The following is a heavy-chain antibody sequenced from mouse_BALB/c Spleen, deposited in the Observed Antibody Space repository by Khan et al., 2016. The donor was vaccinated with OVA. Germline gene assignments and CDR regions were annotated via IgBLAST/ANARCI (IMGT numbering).Heavy chain of an antibody. CDR2: IRGDGST. V-gene: IGHV2-6-7*01. D-gene: IGHD2-10*01. Sequence: QVQLKESGPGLVAPSQCLYITCTVSGFSLTGYGVNWVRQPPGKGLEWMGLIRGDGSTDYNSDLISRLSISKDNTNTKVCLKMISLQTNVRASYYCAMAYYGNCRGAMDYWGQGSSVTVSS. CDR3: AMAYYGNCRGAMDY. CDR1: GFSLTGYG. J-gene: IGHJ4*01.